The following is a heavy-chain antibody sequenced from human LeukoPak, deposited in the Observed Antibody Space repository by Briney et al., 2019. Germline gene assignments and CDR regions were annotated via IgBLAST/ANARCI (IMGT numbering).Heavy chain of an antibody. D-gene: IGHD2-15*01. V-gene: IGHV4-59*01. CDR1: GGSISLYY. J-gene: IGHJ6*02. Sequence: SETLSLTCTVSGGSISLYYWSWIRQPPGKGLEWIGYIYYSGTTNYNPSLKSRVTISVDTSKNQFFLKLSSVTAADTAVYYCARVGGGPYYYYGMDVWGQGTTVTVSS. CDR2: IYYSGTT. CDR3: ARVGGGPYYYYGMDV.